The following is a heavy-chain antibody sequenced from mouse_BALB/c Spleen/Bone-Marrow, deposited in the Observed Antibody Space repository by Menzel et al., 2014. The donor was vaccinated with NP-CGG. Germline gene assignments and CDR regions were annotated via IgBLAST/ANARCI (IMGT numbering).Heavy chain of an antibody. D-gene: IGHD2-4*01. CDR1: GFTFTSYW. V-gene: IGHV1S81*02. CDR2: INPSNGRT. CDR3: ARSEGYDYDWFAY. J-gene: IGHJ3*01. Sequence: VQGVESGDELVKPGASVKLSCMASGFTFTSYWIHWVKQRPGQGPEWIGEINPSNGRTNYNEKFKRKATLTVDNSSSTAYMELRSLTSEDSAVYYCARSEGYDYDWFAYWGQGTLVTVSA.